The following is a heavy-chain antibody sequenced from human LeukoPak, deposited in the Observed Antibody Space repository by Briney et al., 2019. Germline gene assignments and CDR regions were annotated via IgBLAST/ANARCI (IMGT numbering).Heavy chain of an antibody. Sequence: PGGSLRLSCAGSEFTFSSFGMSWVRQAPGKGLEWVSYISSSGSTIYYADSVKGRFTISRDNAKNSLYLQMNSLRAEDTAVYYCARVPFLYSSSWYAFDIWGQGTMVTVSS. CDR1: EFTFSSFG. J-gene: IGHJ3*02. D-gene: IGHD6-13*01. V-gene: IGHV3-48*04. CDR2: ISSSGSTI. CDR3: ARVPFLYSSSWYAFDI.